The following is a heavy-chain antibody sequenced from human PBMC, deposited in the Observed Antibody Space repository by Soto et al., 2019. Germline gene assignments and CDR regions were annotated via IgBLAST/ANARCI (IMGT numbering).Heavy chain of an antibody. CDR3: ATQGGGYSGYDLCVRPSDY. Sequence: QVPLVQSGAEVKKPGSSVKVSCKASGGTFSSYTISWVRQAPGQGLEWLGRIIPILGIANYAQKVQGRVTITADKSTSTAYMELSSLRSEDTAVYYCATQGGGYSGYDLCVRPSDYWGQGPLVTVSS. D-gene: IGHD5-12*01. V-gene: IGHV1-69*02. J-gene: IGHJ4*02. CDR2: IIPILGIA. CDR1: GGTFSSYT.